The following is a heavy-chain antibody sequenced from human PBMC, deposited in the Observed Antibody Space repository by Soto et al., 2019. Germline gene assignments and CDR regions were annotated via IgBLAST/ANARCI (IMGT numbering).Heavy chain of an antibody. Sequence: QVQLQESGPGLVKPSGTLSLTCAVSGGSVSSNNWWSWVRQSPGKGLEWMGEIYHSGSAHYNPSLKSRATISLDQSKNLFSLRLTSVTAADTAVYYCARVPGVVVSADDAFDIWGPGTRVIVSS. D-gene: IGHD2-21*02. J-gene: IGHJ3*02. CDR1: GGSVSSNNW. CDR3: ARVPGVVVSADDAFDI. CDR2: IYHSGSA. V-gene: IGHV4-4*02.